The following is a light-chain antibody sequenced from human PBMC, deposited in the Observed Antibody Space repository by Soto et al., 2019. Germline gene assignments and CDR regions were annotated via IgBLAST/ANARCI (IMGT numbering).Light chain of an antibody. CDR2: EVS. J-gene: IGLJ1*01. V-gene: IGLV2-18*02. CDR1: SSYVGSYNR. Sequence: QSALAQPPSVSGSPGQAATITCTGTSSYVGSYNRVSWYQQPPGTAPKLMIYEVSNRPSGVPDRFSGSKSGNTASLTISGLQSEDEADYYCSSYTSSSTYVFGTGTKSPS. CDR3: SSYTSSSTYV.